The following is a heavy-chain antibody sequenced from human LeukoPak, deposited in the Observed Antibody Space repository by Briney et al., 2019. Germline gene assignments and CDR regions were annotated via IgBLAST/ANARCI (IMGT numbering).Heavy chain of an antibody. CDR3: ARSHEGYSYGDH. V-gene: IGHV3-74*01. D-gene: IGHD5-18*01. Sequence: GGSLRLSCAASGFTFSSYWMHWVRQAPGKGLVWVSRINTDGSSTSYADSVKGRFTISRDNAKNTLYLQMNSLRPEDTAVYYCARSHEGYSYGDHWGQGILVTVSS. J-gene: IGHJ1*01. CDR1: GFTFSSYW. CDR2: INTDGSST.